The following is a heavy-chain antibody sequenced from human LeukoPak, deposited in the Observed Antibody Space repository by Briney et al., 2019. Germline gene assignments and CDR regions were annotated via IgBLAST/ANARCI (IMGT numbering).Heavy chain of an antibody. D-gene: IGHD1-26*01. CDR2: IKQDGSEK. J-gene: IGHJ4*02. CDR3: ARVQWELRGVGSYFEY. Sequence: PAGSLRLSCVVSGFTFSSYWMSWVRQAPGKGLEWVANIKQDGSEKYYVDSVKGRSTMSRDNAKNSLYLQMNSLRAEDTAVYYCARVQWELRGVGSYFEYWGQGALVTVSS. V-gene: IGHV3-7*01. CDR1: GFTFSSYW.